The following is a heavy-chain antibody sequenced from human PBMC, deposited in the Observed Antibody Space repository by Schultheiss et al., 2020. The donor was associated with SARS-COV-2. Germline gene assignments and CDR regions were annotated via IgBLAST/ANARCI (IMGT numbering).Heavy chain of an antibody. Sequence: SETLSLTCAVSGYSISSGYYWGWIRQPPGKGLEWIGEIYHSGSTNYNPSLKSRVTISVDTSKNQFSLNLSSVTAADTAVYYCARDTYYDFWSGYYTFNYYYMDVWGKGTTVTVSS. CDR3: ARDTYYDFWSGYYTFNYYYMDV. CDR2: IYHSGST. V-gene: IGHV4-38-2*02. J-gene: IGHJ6*03. CDR1: GYSISSGYY. D-gene: IGHD3-3*01.